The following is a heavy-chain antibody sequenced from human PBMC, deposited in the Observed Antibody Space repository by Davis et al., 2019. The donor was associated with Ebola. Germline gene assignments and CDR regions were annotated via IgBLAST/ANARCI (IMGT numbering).Heavy chain of an antibody. J-gene: IGHJ4*02. CDR3: ARLCSSSCPNDY. CDR1: GFPFSSYS. D-gene: IGHD6-13*01. Sequence: PGGSLRLSCAASGFPFSSYSMNWVRQAPGKGLEWVSSISSSSSYIYYADSVKGRFTISRDNSRNTLYLQMNSLRAEDTAVYYCARLCSSSCPNDYWGQGTLVTVSS. V-gene: IGHV3-21*01. CDR2: ISSSSSYI.